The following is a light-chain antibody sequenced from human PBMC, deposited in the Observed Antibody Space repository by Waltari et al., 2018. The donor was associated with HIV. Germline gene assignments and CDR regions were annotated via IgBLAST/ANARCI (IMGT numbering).Light chain of an antibody. J-gene: IGLJ3*02. Sequence: QSALTQPASVAGSLGQSITISCTGTSSDVGGYNYVPWYQQHNSDKAPRLMIFEVSSRPSGVSNRFSGSKSGVTSSLTISGLQADDEADYYCSSYTSGSTRVFGGGTKLTVL. CDR2: EVS. CDR1: SSDVGGYNY. V-gene: IGLV2-14*03. CDR3: SSYTSGSTRV.